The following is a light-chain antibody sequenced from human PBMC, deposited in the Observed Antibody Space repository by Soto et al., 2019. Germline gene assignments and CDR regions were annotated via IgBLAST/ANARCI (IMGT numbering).Light chain of an antibody. Sequence: EIVLTQSPGTLSLSPGVRATLSCRASQSVGTNFLNWYQHKPGQAPRLVIFGASRRATGIPDRFSGSGSGTDFTLTISRLEPEDFAVYYCQQYSSSSYTFGQGTKLEIK. J-gene: IGKJ2*01. V-gene: IGKV3-20*01. CDR3: QQYSSSSYT. CDR1: QSVGTNF. CDR2: GAS.